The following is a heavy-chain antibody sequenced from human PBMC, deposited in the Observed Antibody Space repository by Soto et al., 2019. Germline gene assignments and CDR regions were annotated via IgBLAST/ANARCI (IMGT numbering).Heavy chain of an antibody. CDR2: ISSSSSAI. Sequence: ESGGGLVQPGGSLRLSCAATGFSFSSYSMNWVRQAPGKGLEWVSYISSSSSAIYADSVKGRFTISRDDARNSLYLQMNSLRDEDTALYYCVRDLLYAFDIWGQGTMVTVSS. V-gene: IGHV3-48*02. CDR3: VRDLLYAFDI. CDR1: GFSFSSYS. J-gene: IGHJ3*02.